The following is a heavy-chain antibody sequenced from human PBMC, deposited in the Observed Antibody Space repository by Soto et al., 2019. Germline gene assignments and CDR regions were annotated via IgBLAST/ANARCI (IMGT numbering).Heavy chain of an antibody. D-gene: IGHD3-16*02. CDR3: ARDGIMITGGGVIVRRGSEY. CDR2: ISDYSGNT. CDR1: GCASISCG. V-gene: IGHV1-18*01. J-gene: IGHJ4*02. Sequence: ATKFPTCASGCASISCGIRRWRQAPARGGVWMGWISDYSGNTNYDQTLKGRVTMTIDTSTSTAYMELRSLRSDDTAVYYCARDGIMITGGGVIVRRGSEYWGQGTPVNVP.